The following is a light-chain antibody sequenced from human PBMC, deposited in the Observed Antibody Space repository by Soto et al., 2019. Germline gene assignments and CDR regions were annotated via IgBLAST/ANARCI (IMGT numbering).Light chain of an antibody. J-gene: IGLJ1*01. CDR2: DND. V-gene: IGLV1-51*01. CDR3: GTWDNNVSARV. CDR1: ASNIGSNS. Sequence: QSVLTQPPSVSVAPGQKVTISCSGSASNIGSNSLSWYRQFPGSSPMLVIYDNDKRPSGISARFSPSKSDTSANLGITGLQTGDEADYYCGTWDNNVSARVFGSGTKGTVL.